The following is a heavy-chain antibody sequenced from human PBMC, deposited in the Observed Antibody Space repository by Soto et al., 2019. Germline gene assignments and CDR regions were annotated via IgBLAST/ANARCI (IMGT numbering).Heavy chain of an antibody. D-gene: IGHD2-8*02. J-gene: IGHJ4*02. Sequence: SETLSLTCTVSGGSISSGGYYWSWIRQHQGKGLEWIGYIYYSGITYYNPSLKSRVTISVDTSKSQFSLKLSSVTAADTAVYYCARGGGVYYFDYWGQGTLVTVSS. CDR3: ARGGGVYYFDY. V-gene: IGHV4-61*08. CDR2: IYYSGIT. CDR1: GGSISSGGYY.